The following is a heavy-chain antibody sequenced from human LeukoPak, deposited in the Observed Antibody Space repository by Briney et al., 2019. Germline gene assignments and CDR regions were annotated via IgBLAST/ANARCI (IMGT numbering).Heavy chain of an antibody. CDR3: ACAWGSSSSDY. D-gene: IGHD6-13*01. Sequence: ASVKVSCKASGYTFTGYYMHWVRQAPGQGLEWMGRTNTNRGGTNYAQKFQGRVTMTRDTSISTAYMALSRLRSDDTAVYYCACAWGSSSSDYWGQGTLVTVSS. V-gene: IGHV1-2*06. CDR2: TNTNRGGT. J-gene: IGHJ4*02. CDR1: GYTFTGYY.